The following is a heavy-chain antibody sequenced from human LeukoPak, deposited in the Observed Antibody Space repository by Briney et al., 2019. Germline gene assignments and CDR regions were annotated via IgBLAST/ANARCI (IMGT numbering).Heavy chain of an antibody. CDR2: IDTAGDT. Sequence: GGSLRLSCAASGFTFSVYDMHWVRKVTGRGLEWVATIDTAGDTFYSESVKGRFTFSRDNGKNSLFLQMNNLRVGDTAIYYGARGGYSGSSPNVFADGMDGWGPGTTVTVSS. CDR1: GFTFSVYD. V-gene: IGHV3-13*01. J-gene: IGHJ6*02. D-gene: IGHD6-6*01. CDR3: ARGGYSGSSPNVFADGMDG.